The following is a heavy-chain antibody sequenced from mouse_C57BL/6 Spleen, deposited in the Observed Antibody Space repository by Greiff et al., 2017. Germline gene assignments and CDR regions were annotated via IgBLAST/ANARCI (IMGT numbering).Heavy chain of an antibody. Sequence: VQLQQSGAELVRPGASVKLSCTASGFNIKDDYMHWVKQRPEQGLEWIGWIDPENGDTEYASNFQGKATITADTSSNTAYLQLSSLTSEDTAVYYCTTPYSNCCRGQRTLVTVS. J-gene: IGHJ3*01. CDR1: GFNIKDDY. CDR2: IDPENGDT. V-gene: IGHV14-4*01. CDR3: TTPYSNCC. D-gene: IGHD2-5*01.